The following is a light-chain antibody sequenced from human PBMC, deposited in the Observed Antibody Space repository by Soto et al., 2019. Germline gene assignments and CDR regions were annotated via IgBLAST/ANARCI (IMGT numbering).Light chain of an antibody. CDR3: QQYDNWPPIT. Sequence: EIVMTQSPATLSVSPGERATLSCRASQTISRGLAWYQQKPGQAPSLLIYDSSTRATGIPARFSGSGSGTEFTLTISSLQSEDFAVYYCQQYDNWPPITLGQGTRLEIK. J-gene: IGKJ5*01. CDR1: QTISRG. CDR2: DSS. V-gene: IGKV3-15*01.